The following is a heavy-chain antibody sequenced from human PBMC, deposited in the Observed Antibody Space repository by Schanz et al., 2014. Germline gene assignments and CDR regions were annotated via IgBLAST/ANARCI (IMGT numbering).Heavy chain of an antibody. J-gene: IGHJ4*02. Sequence: EVQLLESGGGLVQPGGSLRLSCAASGLIFSNYVMSWVRQAPGKGLEWVSTIGTSGGTNYAESVKGRFTISRDNSKNTLYLQMNSLRAEDTAVYYCARGGPAYYFDDWGQGTLXTVSS. CDR1: GLIFSNYV. CDR3: ARGGPAYYFDD. CDR2: IGTSGGT. V-gene: IGHV3-23*01.